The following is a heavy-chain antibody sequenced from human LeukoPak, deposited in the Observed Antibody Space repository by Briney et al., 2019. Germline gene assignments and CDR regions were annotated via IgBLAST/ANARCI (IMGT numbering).Heavy chain of an antibody. CDR3: ARDSTGTVYYYGMDV. J-gene: IGHJ6*02. D-gene: IGHD1-1*01. CDR2: ISSSSSYI. Sequence: PGGSLRLSCAASGFTFSSYSMNWVRQAPGKGLEWVSSISSSSSYIYYADSVKGRFTISRDNAKNSLYLQMNSLRAEDTAVYYCARDSTGTVYYYGMDVWGQGTTVTVSS. V-gene: IGHV3-21*01. CDR1: GFTFSSYS.